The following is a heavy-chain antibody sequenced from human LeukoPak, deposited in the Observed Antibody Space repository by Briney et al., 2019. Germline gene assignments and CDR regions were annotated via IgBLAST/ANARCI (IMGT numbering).Heavy chain of an antibody. CDR3: AREWNYESNGYFYYY. D-gene: IGHD3-22*01. CDR2: IIPLFGTA. CDR1: GDTFSRYG. Sequence: SVKVSCKASGDTFSRYGISWVRQAPGQGLEWMGGIIPLFGTANYAQKFQGRVTITADESTNTAYLELSRLRFEDTAVYYCAREWNYESNGYFYYYWGQGTLVTVSS. V-gene: IGHV1-69*13. J-gene: IGHJ4*02.